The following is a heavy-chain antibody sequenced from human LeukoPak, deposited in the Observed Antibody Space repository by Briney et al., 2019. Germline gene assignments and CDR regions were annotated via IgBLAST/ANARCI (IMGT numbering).Heavy chain of an antibody. Sequence: GGSLRLSCAASGFTFNTYDMHWVRQAPGEGPEWIAYFCIRGTIYYTDSVRGRFTISRDNAKNSLFLQMNSLRVDDTAIYYCAGYGVYPYWGQGTPVTVSS. CDR2: FCIRGTI. CDR1: GFTFNTYD. D-gene: IGHD4-17*01. J-gene: IGHJ4*02. V-gene: IGHV3-48*01. CDR3: AGYGVYPY.